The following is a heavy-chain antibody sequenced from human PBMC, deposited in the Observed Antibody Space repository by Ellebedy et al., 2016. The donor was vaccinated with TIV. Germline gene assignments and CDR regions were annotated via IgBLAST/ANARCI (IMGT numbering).Heavy chain of an antibody. D-gene: IGHD3-10*01. CDR3: ARARGQYLYGSGSYLTN. J-gene: IGHJ4*02. V-gene: IGHV4-34*01. CDR2: LTPRGTT. CDR1: AASFSAYF. Sequence: MPGGSLRLSCGVYAASFSAYFWSWIRQPPGTGLEWMGELTPRGTTNYNPSLKSRVTMSVDTPKNQFSLRLTSVTAADTGVYFCARARGQYLYGSGSYLTNWGQGEMVTVSS.